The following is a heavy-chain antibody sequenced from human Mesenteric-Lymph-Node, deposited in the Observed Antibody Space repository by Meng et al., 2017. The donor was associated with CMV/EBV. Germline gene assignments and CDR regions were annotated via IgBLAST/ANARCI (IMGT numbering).Heavy chain of an antibody. CDR2: IYYSGST. V-gene: IGHV4-61*01. CDR1: GGSVSSGSYY. D-gene: IGHD3-3*02. CDR3: AGSISSSSAYYYYGMDV. Sequence: GSLRLSCTVSGGSVSSGSYYWNWIRQPPGKGLEWIGYIYYSGSTNYNPSLKSRVTISVDTSKNQFSLKLSSVTAADTAVYYCAGSISSSSAYYYYGMDVWGQGTTVTVSS. J-gene: IGHJ6*02.